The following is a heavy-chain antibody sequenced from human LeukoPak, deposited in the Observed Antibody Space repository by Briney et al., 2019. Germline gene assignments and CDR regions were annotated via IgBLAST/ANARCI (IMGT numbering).Heavy chain of an antibody. CDR2: TYYRSKWYN. D-gene: IGHD3-10*01. CDR3: ARDKRGYYYGSGLNWFDP. CDR1: GDSVSSNSAA. Sequence: SQTLSLTCAISGDSVSSNSAALNWIRQSPSRGLEWLGRTYYRSKWYNDYAVSVKSRITINPDTSKNQFSLQLNSVTPEDTAVYYCARDKRGYYYGSGLNWFDPWGQGTLVTVSS. J-gene: IGHJ5*02. V-gene: IGHV6-1*01.